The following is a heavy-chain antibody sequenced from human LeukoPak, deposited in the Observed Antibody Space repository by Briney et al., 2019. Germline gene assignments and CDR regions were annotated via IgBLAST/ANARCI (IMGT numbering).Heavy chain of an antibody. CDR3: ARESSSWHRTFDY. V-gene: IGHV3-7*01. CDR1: GFTFRNYW. J-gene: IGHJ4*02. CDR2: IKQDGSEK. Sequence: PGGSLRLSCAASGFTFRNYWMSWVRQAPGKGLEWVANIKQDGSEKYYVDSVKGRFTISRDNAKNSLYLQMNSLRAEDTAVYYCARESSSWHRTFDYWGQGTLVTVSS. D-gene: IGHD6-13*01.